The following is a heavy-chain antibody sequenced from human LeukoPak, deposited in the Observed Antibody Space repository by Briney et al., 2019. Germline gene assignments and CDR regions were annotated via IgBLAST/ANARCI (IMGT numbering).Heavy chain of an antibody. D-gene: IGHD3-9*01. CDR3: ARATGYLSYFDL. CDR1: GFTFSTYQ. V-gene: IGHV3-48*03. CDR2: ISNSDNTR. J-gene: IGHJ2*01. Sequence: GGSLRLSCAASGFTFSTYQMNWVRQAPGKCLEWVSYISNSDNTRYYTDSVKGRFTISRDNAKNSLYLQMNNLRAEDTGVYYCARATGYLSYFDLWGRGTLVTVSS.